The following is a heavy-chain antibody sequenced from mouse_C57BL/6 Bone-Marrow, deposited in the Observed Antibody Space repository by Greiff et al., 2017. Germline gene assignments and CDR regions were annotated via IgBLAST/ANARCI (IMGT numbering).Heavy chain of an antibody. V-gene: IGHV1-15*01. CDR2: IDPETGGT. D-gene: IGHD2-12*01. J-gene: IGHJ2*01. CDR1: GYTFTDYE. CDR3: TRGEDSPYYFDY. Sequence: QVQLQQSGAELVRPGASVTLSCKASGYTFTDYEMHWVKQTPVHGLEWIGAIDPETGGTASNQKFKGKAILTADKSSSTAYMELRSLTSEDSAVYYCTRGEDSPYYFDYWGQGTTLTVSS.